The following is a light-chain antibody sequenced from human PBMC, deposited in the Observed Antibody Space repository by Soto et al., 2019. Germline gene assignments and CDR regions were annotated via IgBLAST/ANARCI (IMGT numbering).Light chain of an antibody. CDR3: QQSYGTPIT. J-gene: IGKJ5*01. CDR1: QSISRY. CDR2: VSS. Sequence: EIQMTQSPASLSASVGERVTITCRAWQSISRYLTWEQQKPGKAPNLLIYVSSSLQSEVPSRVSGSGSGTDFTLTITSLQPEDFSTYYCQQSYGTPITFGQGTRLEIK. V-gene: IGKV1-39*01.